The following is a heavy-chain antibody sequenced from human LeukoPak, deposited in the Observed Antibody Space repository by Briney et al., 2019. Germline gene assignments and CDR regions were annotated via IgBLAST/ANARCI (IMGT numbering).Heavy chain of an antibody. CDR3: AKEKGATVTTFFDY. J-gene: IGHJ4*02. V-gene: IGHV3-30*18. D-gene: IGHD4-17*01. CDR1: GFTFSSYG. CDR2: ISYDGSNK. Sequence: GRSLRLSCAASGFTFSSYGMHWVRQAPGKGLEWVAVISYDGSNKYYADSVKSRFTISRDNSKNTLYLQMNSLRAEDTAVYYCAKEKGATVTTFFDYWGQGTLVTVSS.